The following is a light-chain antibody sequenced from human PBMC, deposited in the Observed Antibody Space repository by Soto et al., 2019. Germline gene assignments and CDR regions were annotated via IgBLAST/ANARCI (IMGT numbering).Light chain of an antibody. CDR1: QSVSSSY. J-gene: IGKJ5*01. CDR2: GAS. Sequence: EIVLTQSPGTLSLSPGERATLSCRASQSVSSSYLAWYQQKSGQAPRLLIYGASSRATGIPDRFSGSGSRTDFTLTISRLEPEDFAVYYCQQYGSSPPITFGQGTRLEIK. CDR3: QQYGSSPPIT. V-gene: IGKV3-20*01.